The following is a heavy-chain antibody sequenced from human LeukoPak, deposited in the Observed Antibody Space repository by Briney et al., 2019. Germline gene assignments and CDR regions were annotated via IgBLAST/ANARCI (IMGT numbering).Heavy chain of an antibody. CDR3: ARDYLVGAPLDS. J-gene: IGHJ4*02. D-gene: IGHD1-26*01. Sequence: SETLSLTCTVSGVSITNYYWAWIRQPAGKGLEWIGRMYISGSTNYNPSLKSRVSISIAKTNNQFSLKLRSVTAADTAVYYCARDYLVGAPLDSWGQGTLVTVSS. CDR1: GVSITNYY. CDR2: MYISGST. V-gene: IGHV4-4*07.